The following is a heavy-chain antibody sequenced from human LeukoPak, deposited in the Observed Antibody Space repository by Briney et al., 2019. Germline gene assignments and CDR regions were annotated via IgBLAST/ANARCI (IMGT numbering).Heavy chain of an antibody. CDR3: ASTNCSSTSCFDY. J-gene: IGHJ4*02. CDR1: GFTVSSNY. V-gene: IGHV3-53*01. CDR2: IYSGGST. D-gene: IGHD2-2*01. Sequence: GGSLRLSCAASGFTVSSNYMSWVRQAPGKGLEWVSVIYSGGSTYYADFVKGRFTISRDNSKNTLYLQMNSLRAEDTAVYYCASTNCSSTSCFDYWGQGTLVTVSS.